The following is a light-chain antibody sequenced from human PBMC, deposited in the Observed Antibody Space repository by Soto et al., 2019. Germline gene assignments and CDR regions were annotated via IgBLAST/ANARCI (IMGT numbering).Light chain of an antibody. Sequence: EIVLTLSPGTLSLSPGERATLSCKASQSVTSRYLAWYQQKPGQAPRLLIYGASSRATGIPDRFSGSGSGTDFTLTISRLEPEDFAVYFCQQYNNSPEYTFGQGTKLEIK. CDR2: GAS. V-gene: IGKV3-20*01. J-gene: IGKJ2*01. CDR1: QSVTSRY. CDR3: QQYNNSPEYT.